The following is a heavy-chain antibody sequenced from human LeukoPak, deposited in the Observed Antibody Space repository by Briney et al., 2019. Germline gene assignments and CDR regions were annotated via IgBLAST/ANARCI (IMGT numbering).Heavy chain of an antibody. CDR3: ARSLRYFDWLLSDYYYYGMDV. J-gene: IGHJ6*02. Sequence: PGGSLRLSCAASGFTFSSYWMSWVRQAPGKGLEWVANIKQDGSEKYYVDSVKGRFTISRDNAKNSLYLQMNSLRAEDTAVYYCARSLRYFDWLLSDYYYYGMDVWGQGTTVTVSS. CDR2: IKQDGSEK. CDR1: GFTFSSYW. V-gene: IGHV3-7*01. D-gene: IGHD3-9*01.